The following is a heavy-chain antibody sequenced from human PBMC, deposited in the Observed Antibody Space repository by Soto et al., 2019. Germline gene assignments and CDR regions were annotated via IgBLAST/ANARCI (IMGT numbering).Heavy chain of an antibody. D-gene: IGHD3-22*01. CDR3: AITYYYDSSGYYPGSYYFDY. CDR2: IYYSGST. CDR1: GGSISSSSYY. J-gene: IGHJ4*02. Sequence: SETLSLTCTVSGGSISSSSYYWGWIRQPPGKGLEWIGSIYYSGSTYYNPSLKSRVTISVDTSKNQFSLKLSSVTAADTAVYYCAITYYYDSSGYYPGSYYFDYWGQGTLVTVSS. V-gene: IGHV4-39*01.